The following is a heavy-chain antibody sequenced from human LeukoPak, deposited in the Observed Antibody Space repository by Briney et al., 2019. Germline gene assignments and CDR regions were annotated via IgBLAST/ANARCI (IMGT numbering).Heavy chain of an antibody. Sequence: SETLSLTCTVSGGSINNYYWDWIRQPPGKGLECIGRISYSGRTYYNPSLQSRVTISVDTSKNQFSLRLSSVTAADTAVYYCARLRAYYYDSSGYYNFDFWGQGTLVTVSS. CDR3: ARLRAYYYDSSGYYNFDF. CDR1: GGSINNYY. J-gene: IGHJ4*02. CDR2: ISYSGRT. D-gene: IGHD3-22*01. V-gene: IGHV4-59*05.